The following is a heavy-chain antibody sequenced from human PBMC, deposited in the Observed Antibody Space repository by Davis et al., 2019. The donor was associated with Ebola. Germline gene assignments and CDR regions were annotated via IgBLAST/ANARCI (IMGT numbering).Heavy chain of an antibody. CDR3: ARDWGIAVAGTGDY. Sequence: SVTVSRKASGCTLRSYAISWVRQAPGHGLAWMGRIIPFLGIANYAQKFQGRATNTADNSTSTAYMGLSSLRSEDTAVYYCARDWGIAVAGTGDYWGQGTLVTVSS. V-gene: IGHV1-69*04. J-gene: IGHJ4*02. CDR2: IIPFLGIA. D-gene: IGHD6-19*01. CDR1: GCTLRSYA.